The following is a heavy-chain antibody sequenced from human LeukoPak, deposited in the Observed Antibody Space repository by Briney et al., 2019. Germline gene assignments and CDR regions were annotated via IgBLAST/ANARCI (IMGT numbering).Heavy chain of an antibody. CDR2: ISGSGSST. D-gene: IGHD2-2*01. V-gene: IGHV3-23*01. CDR1: GFTFSGYA. J-gene: IGHJ4*02. CDR3: ARCRSSVVVPAASDY. Sequence: GGSLRLSCAASGFTFSGYAMNWVRQAPGKGLEWVSGISGSGSSTYYADSVKGRFTISRDNAKNSIYLQMNSLRAEDTAVYYCARCRSSVVVPAASDYWGQGTLVTVSS.